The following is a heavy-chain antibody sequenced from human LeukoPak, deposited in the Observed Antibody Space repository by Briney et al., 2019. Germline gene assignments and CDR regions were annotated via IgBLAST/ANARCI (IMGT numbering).Heavy chain of an antibody. V-gene: IGHV3-33*01. D-gene: IGHD6-19*01. CDR3: ARVGRQGIAVAGPDY. CDR1: GFTFSSYG. Sequence: GGSLRLSCAASGFTFSSYGMHWVHQAPGKGLEWVAVIWYDGSNKYYADSVKGRFTISRDNSKNTLYLQMNSLRAEDTAVYYCARVGRQGIAVAGPDYWGQGTLVTVSS. CDR2: IWYDGSNK. J-gene: IGHJ4*02.